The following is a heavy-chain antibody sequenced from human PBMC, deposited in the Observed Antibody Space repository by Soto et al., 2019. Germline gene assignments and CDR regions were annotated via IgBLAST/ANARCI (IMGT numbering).Heavy chain of an antibody. J-gene: IGHJ4*02. CDR1: GFTFSSYG. V-gene: IGHV3-30*18. Sequence: GGSLRLSCAASGFTFSSYGMHWVRQAPGKGLEWVAVISYDGSNKYYADSVKGRFTISRDNSKNTLYLQMNSLRAEDTAVYYCAKDRSHYYGSGSYYPVYFDYWGQGTLVTVSS. CDR2: ISYDGSNK. D-gene: IGHD3-10*01. CDR3: AKDRSHYYGSGSYYPVYFDY.